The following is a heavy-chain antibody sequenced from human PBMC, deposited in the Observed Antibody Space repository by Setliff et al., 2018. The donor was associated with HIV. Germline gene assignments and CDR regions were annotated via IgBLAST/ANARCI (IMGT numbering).Heavy chain of an antibody. D-gene: IGHD6-19*01. CDR2: IYYSGSI. J-gene: IGHJ4*02. Sequence: PSETLSLTCTVSGGSISSFYWNWIRQPPGKELEWIGYIYYSGSIKYNPSLKSRVTISVDTSKNQFSLKLSSVTAADTAVYYCARGKGSGWYLRFDYWGQGTLVTVSS. CDR1: GGSISSFY. CDR3: ARGKGSGWYLRFDY. V-gene: IGHV4-59*12.